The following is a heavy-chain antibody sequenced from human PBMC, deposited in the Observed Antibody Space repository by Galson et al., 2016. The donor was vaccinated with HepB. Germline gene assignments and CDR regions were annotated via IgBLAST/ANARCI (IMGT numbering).Heavy chain of an antibody. Sequence: LRLSCAASGFIFSSYGMHWVRQAPGKGLEWVAVISYDGSNRYYADSVKGRFPISRDNSKNTLYLQMNNLRPEDTAVYYCSKDYAVAARPPDYWGQGTLLTVSS. CDR3: SKDYAVAARPPDY. CDR1: GFIFSSYG. CDR2: ISYDGSNR. J-gene: IGHJ4*02. V-gene: IGHV3-30*18. D-gene: IGHD6-6*01.